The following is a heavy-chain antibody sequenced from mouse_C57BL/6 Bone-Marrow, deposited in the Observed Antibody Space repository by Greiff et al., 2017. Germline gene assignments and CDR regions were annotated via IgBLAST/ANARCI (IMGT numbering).Heavy chain of an antibody. V-gene: IGHV1-54*01. CDR1: GYAFTNYL. Sequence: QVQLQQSGAELVRPGTSVKVSCKASGYAFTNYLIEWVKQRPGQGLEWIGVINPGSGGTNYNEKFKGKATLTAYKSSSTAYMQLSSLTSEDSAVYFCARGRSNPYYYAMDYWGQGTSVTVSS. D-gene: IGHD2-5*01. CDR2: INPGSGGT. CDR3: ARGRSNPYYYAMDY. J-gene: IGHJ4*01.